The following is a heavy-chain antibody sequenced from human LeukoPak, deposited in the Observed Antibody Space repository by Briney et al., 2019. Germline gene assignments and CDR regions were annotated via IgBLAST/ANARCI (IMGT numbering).Heavy chain of an antibody. D-gene: IGHD3-10*01. CDR1: GFTFSSYA. CDR3: AKDRYYGSGSFHYYGMDV. V-gene: IGHV3-30-3*01. Sequence: GGSLRLSCAASGFTFSSYAMHWVRQAPGKGLEWVAVISYDGSNKYYADSVKGRFTISRDNSKNTLYLQMNSLRAEDTAVYYCAKDRYYGSGSFHYYGMDVWGQGTTVTVSS. CDR2: ISYDGSNK. J-gene: IGHJ6*02.